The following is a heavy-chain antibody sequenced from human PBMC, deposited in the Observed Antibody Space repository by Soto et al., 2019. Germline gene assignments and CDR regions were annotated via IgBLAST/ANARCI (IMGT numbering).Heavy chain of an antibody. V-gene: IGHV4-34*01. D-gene: IGHD4-4*01. J-gene: IGHJ4*02. CDR2: INHSGST. Sequence: QVQLQQWGAGLLKPSETLSLTCAVYGGSFSGYYWSWIRQPPGKGLEWIGEINHSGSTNYNPSLKSRVTISVDTSKNQFSLKLSSVTAEDTAVYYCARGNYHNYWGQGTLVTVSS. CDR1: GGSFSGYY. CDR3: ARGNYHNY.